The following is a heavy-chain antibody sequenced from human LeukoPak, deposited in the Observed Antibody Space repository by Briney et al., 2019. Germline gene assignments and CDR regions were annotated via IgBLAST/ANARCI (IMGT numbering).Heavy chain of an antibody. CDR1: GGSISSYY. CDR3: VRHDGRGGATMGALDS. V-gene: IGHV4-59*08. D-gene: IGHD5-12*01. J-gene: IGHJ4*02. CDR2: IYYSGST. Sequence: SETLSLTCTVSGGSISSYYWSWIRQPPGKGLEWIGYIYYSGSTNYNPSLKSRVTISVDTSKNQFSLKLSSVTAADTAVYYCVRHDGRGGATMGALDSWGQGSLVTVSS.